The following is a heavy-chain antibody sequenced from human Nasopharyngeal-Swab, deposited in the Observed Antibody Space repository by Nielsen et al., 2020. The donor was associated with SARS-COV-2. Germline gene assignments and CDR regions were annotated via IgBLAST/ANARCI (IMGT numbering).Heavy chain of an antibody. CDR2: IIPIFGTT. D-gene: IGHD2-2*01. CDR3: AREQSRYCSSTSCFYQY. J-gene: IGHJ1*01. V-gene: IGHV1-69*13. Sequence: SVKVSCKASGGSFSTNGISWVRQAPGQGLEWMGGIIPIFGTTNYAQKFQGRFTITADVSTSTAYMELSSLRSEDTAVYYCAREQSRYCSSTSCFYQYWGQGTVVTVSS. CDR1: GGSFSTNG.